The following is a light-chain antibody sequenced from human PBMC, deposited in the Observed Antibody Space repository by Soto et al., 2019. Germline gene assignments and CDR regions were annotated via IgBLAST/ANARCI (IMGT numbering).Light chain of an antibody. CDR2: DSA. CDR3: GTWDSSLSFVV. J-gene: IGLJ2*01. Sequence: QSVLTQPPSVAAAPGQKVTISCSGTSSTIGDHYVSWYQQFPGAAPKLLIYDSAKRPSGIPERFSGSKYGTSATLDITGLQTGDEADYYCGTWDSSLSFVVFGGGTKLTVL. V-gene: IGLV1-51*01. CDR1: SSTIGDHY.